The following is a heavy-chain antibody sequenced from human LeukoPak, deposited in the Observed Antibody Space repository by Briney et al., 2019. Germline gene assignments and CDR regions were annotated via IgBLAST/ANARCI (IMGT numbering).Heavy chain of an antibody. J-gene: IGHJ4*02. D-gene: IGHD2-2*01. Sequence: GGPLRLSCAASGFTFSAYWMSWLRQAPGRGLEWVASIKQDGGEKYYVDSVMGRFTISKDNAKNSLYLQMNSLRVEDTAVYYCARDMHSSYEYWGQGTLVSVSS. CDR1: GFTFSAYW. CDR3: ARDMHSSYEY. CDR2: IKQDGGEK. V-gene: IGHV3-7*05.